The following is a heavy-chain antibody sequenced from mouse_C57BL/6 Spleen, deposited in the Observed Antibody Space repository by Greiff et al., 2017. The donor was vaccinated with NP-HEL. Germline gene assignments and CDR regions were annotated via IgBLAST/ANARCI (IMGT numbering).Heavy chain of an antibody. J-gene: IGHJ4*01. CDR1: GYTFTDYY. CDR2: INPNNGGT. Sequence: EVQLQQSGPELVKPGASVKISCKASGYTFTDYYINWVKQSHGKSLEWIGDINPNNGGTSYNQKFKGKATLTVDKSSSTAYMELRSLKSEDSAVYYCAIIQDAMDYWGKGTSVTVSS. CDR3: AIIQDAMDY. V-gene: IGHV1-26*01.